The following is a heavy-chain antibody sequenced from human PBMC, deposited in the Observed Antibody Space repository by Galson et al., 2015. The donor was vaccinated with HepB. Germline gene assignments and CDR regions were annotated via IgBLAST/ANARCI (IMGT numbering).Heavy chain of an antibody. CDR2: IKQDGSEK. CDR1: GFTFSSYW. D-gene: IGHD6-19*01. CDR3: ARAGSGWPLYYYYGMDV. J-gene: IGHJ6*02. Sequence: SLRLSCAASGFTFSSYWMSWARQAPGKGLEWVANIKQDGSEKYYVDSVKGRFTISRDNAKNSLYLQMNSLRAEDTAVYYCARAGSGWPLYYYYGMDVWGQGTTVTVSS. V-gene: IGHV3-7*03.